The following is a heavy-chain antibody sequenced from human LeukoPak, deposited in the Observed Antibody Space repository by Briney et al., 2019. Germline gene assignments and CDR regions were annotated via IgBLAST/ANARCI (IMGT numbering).Heavy chain of an antibody. Sequence: PLASVKVSCKASGDTFTNYYMHWIRQAPGQGLEWMGIINPSGGSTSYAQRFQDRVTITRDTSTSTVYMERNRLRSEDTAVYYCARVAKRGYSPYRYYFDYWGQGTLVTVSS. CDR1: GDTFTNYY. CDR2: INPSGGST. J-gene: IGHJ4*02. D-gene: IGHD5-18*01. V-gene: IGHV1-46*01. CDR3: ARVAKRGYSPYRYYFDY.